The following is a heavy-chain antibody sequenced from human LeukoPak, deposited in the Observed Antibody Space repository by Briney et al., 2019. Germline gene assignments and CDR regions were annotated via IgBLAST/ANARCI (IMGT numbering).Heavy chain of an antibody. Sequence: GESLKISCKSSGYSFTTYWIAWVRQMPGKGLEWMGIIYPGDSDTRYSPSFQGQVTISADKSISTAYLQWTGLKASDSATYYCARVLIRGDEIDYWGQGTLVTVSS. CDR1: GYSFTTYW. V-gene: IGHV5-51*01. J-gene: IGHJ4*02. CDR3: ARVLIRGDEIDY. D-gene: IGHD2-21*01. CDR2: IYPGDSDT.